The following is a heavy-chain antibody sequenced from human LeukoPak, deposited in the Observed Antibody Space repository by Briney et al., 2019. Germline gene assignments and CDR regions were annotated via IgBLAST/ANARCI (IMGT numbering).Heavy chain of an antibody. Sequence: GASVTVSYRASRYTLTVFYIQWVRQLPGQGREGMGWINPTCCDTKYAQTFQNRVTTTRYTCISTAYMQMSRLGFDETAIYYCARRSVIVVITPTVDAFDIWGQGTMVTVS. CDR1: RYTLTVFY. V-gene: IGHV1-2*02. J-gene: IGHJ3*02. CDR2: INPTCCDT. CDR3: ARRSVIVVITPTVDAFDI. D-gene: IGHD3-22*01.